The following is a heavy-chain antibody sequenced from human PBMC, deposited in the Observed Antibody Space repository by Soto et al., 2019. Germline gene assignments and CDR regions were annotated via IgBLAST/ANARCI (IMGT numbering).Heavy chain of an antibody. Sequence: SETLSLTCTVSGGSISSYYWSWIRQPPGKGLEWIGYIYYSGRANYNPSLKSRVTISVDTSKNQFSLKLSSVTAADTAVYYCARSNGDYGDYWSQGTQVTVSS. V-gene: IGHV4-59*01. CDR1: GGSISSYY. CDR3: ARSNGDYGDY. D-gene: IGHD4-17*01. J-gene: IGHJ4*02. CDR2: IYYSGRA.